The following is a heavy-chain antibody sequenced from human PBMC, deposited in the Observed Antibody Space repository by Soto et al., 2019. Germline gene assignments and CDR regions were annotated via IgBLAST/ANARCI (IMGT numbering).Heavy chain of an antibody. CDR2: ICYDGLNK. CDR3: ARDWDEAPNSIRVDGMDV. V-gene: IGHV3-33*01. CDR1: GFTFSRHT. J-gene: IGHJ6*02. Sequence: QVQMVESGGGVFQPGTSLRLSCATSGFTFSRHTMHWVRKSPGKGLEWVALICYDGLNKYYADSVKGRFRISRDNSGDMLYLQLNSLRAEDTALYYCARDWDEAPNSIRVDGMDVWGQGTTVTFSS. D-gene: IGHD1-20*01.